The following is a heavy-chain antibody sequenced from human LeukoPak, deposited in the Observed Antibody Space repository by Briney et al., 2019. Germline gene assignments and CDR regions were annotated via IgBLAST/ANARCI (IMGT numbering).Heavy chain of an antibody. CDR2: MNPNSGNT. V-gene: IGHV1-8*03. J-gene: IGHJ5*02. D-gene: IGHD3-3*01. CDR1: GYTFTSYD. CDR3: ARGGYYDFWSGETNWFDP. Sequence: ASVKVSCKASGYTFTSYDINWVRQATGQGLERMGWMNPNSGNTGYAQKFQGRVTITRNTSISTAYMELSSLRSEDTAVYYCARGGYYDFWSGETNWFDPWGQGTLVTVSS.